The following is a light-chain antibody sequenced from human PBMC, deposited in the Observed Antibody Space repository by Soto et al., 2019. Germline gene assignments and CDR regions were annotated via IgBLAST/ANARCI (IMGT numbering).Light chain of an antibody. Sequence: EIVLTQSPGTLSLSPWERAALSCRASQSVGSSYLAWYQQKPGQAPRVLIYGTSSRATGIPDRFSGSGSGTDFTLTISRLEPEDFAVYYCQQYTTSSWTFGQGTKVDIK. CDR1: QSVGSSY. V-gene: IGKV3-20*01. J-gene: IGKJ1*01. CDR3: QQYTTSSWT. CDR2: GTS.